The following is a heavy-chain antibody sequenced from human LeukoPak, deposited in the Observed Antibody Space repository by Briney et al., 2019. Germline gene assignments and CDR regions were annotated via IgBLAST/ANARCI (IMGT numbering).Heavy chain of an antibody. CDR1: GGTFSSYA. Sequence: ASVKVSCKASGGTFSSYAISWVRQAPGQGLEWMGGIIPIFGTANYAQKFQGRVTITADESTSTAYMELSSLRSEVTAVYYCAADIAVAGTRLDYWGQGTLVTVSS. V-gene: IGHV1-69*13. J-gene: IGHJ4*02. CDR3: AADIAVAGTRLDY. D-gene: IGHD6-19*01. CDR2: IIPIFGTA.